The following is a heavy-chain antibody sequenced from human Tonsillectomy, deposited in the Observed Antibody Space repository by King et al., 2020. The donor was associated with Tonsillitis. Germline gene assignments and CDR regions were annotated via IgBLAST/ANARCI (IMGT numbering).Heavy chain of an antibody. J-gene: IGHJ4*02. CDR2: SSGSGGSK. D-gene: IGHD3-3*01. CDR1: GFPFSSYG. V-gene: IGHV3-23*04. CDR3: AKDWGLTIFGPDY. Sequence: VQLVESGGGSVQPGGSLRLSCAASGFPFSSYGMSWVRQAPGKGLEWVSVSSGSGGSKDYADSVKGRFTISRDNSKNTLYLQMNSLRAEDTALYYCAKDWGLTIFGPDYWGQGTLVTVSS.